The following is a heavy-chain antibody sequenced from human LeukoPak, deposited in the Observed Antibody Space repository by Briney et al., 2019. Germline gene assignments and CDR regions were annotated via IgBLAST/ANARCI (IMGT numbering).Heavy chain of an antibody. J-gene: IGHJ4*02. CDR3: ARDLSFGYSYGKD. CDR1: GFTFSSYG. Sequence: GGSLRLSCAASGFTFSSYGMHWVRQAPGKGLEWVAVIWYDGSNKYYADSVKGRFTISRDNSKNTLYLQMNSLRAEDTAVYYCARDLSFGYSYGKDRGQGTLVTVSS. V-gene: IGHV3-33*01. CDR2: IWYDGSNK. D-gene: IGHD5-18*01.